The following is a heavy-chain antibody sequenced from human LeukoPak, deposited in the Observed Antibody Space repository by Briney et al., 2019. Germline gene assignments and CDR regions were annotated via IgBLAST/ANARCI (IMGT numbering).Heavy chain of an antibody. CDR3: ARTSCSEGPRCWFDP. V-gene: IGHV1-69*13. Sequence: SVKVSCKASGGTFSSYAISWVRQAPGQGLEWMGGIIPIFGTANYAQKFQGRVTITADESTSTAYMELSSLGSEDTAVYYCARTSCSEGPRCWFDPWGQGTLVTVSS. CDR1: GGTFSSYA. CDR2: IIPIFGTA. D-gene: IGHD2-2*01. J-gene: IGHJ5*02.